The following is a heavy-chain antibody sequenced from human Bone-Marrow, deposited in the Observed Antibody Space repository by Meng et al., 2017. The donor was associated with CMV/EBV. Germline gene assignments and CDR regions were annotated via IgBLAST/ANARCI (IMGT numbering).Heavy chain of an antibody. CDR1: GRSISSSSYY. Sequence: GSLRLSCTVSGRSISSSSYYCGWIRQPPGKGLEWIGSTYYSGTTYYNSSLKTRVTMSVDTSKNQFSMKLNSVTGADTVVYYCAKGIQIGADYWGQGTLVTVSS. J-gene: IGHJ4*02. CDR3: AKGIQIGADY. CDR2: TYYSGTT. V-gene: IGHV4-39*07. D-gene: IGHD2/OR15-2a*01.